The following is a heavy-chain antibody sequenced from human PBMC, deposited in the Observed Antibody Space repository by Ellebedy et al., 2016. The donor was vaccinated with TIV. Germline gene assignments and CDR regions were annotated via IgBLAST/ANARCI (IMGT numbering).Heavy chain of an antibody. D-gene: IGHD3-10*01. CDR1: GFTFSSYG. J-gene: IGHJ6*02. CDR3: ARDRERLYYYYGMDV. CDR2: IWYDGSNK. Sequence: GGSLRLXCAASGFTFSSYGMHWVRQAPGKGLEWVAVIWYDGSNKYYADSVKGRFTISRDNSKNTLYLQMNSLRAEDTAVYYCARDRERLYYYYGMDVWGQGTTVTVSS. V-gene: IGHV3-33*01.